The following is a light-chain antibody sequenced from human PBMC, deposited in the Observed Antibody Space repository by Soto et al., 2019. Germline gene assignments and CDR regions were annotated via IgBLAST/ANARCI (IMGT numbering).Light chain of an antibody. CDR3: SSYIISSDLV. V-gene: IGLV2-14*01. CDR1: SSDVGGYNY. CDR2: EVS. Sequence: QSVLTQPASVSGSPGQSITISCTGTSSDVGGYNYVSWYQQHPGKAPKLMIYEVSDRPSGVSNRFSGSKSGNTASLTISGLQAEDEADYYCSSYIISSDLVFGGGTKLTVL. J-gene: IGLJ2*01.